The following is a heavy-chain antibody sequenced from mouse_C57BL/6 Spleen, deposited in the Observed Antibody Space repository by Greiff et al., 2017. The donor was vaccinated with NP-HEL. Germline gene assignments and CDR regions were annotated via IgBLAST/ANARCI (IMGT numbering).Heavy chain of an antibody. CDR3: ARDYGNYEGYAMDY. V-gene: IGHV1-84*01. J-gene: IGHJ4*01. CDR1: GYTFTDYY. D-gene: IGHD2-1*01. Sequence: QVHVKQSGPELVKPGASVKISCKASGYTFTDYYINWVKQRPGQGLEWIGWIYPGSGNTKYNEKFTGKATLTVDTSSSAAYMQLSSLTSEDSVVYFCARDYGNYEGYAMDYWGQGTSVTVSS. CDR2: IYPGSGNT.